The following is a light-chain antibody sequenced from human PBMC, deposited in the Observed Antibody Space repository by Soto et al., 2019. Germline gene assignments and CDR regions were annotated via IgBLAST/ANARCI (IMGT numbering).Light chain of an antibody. V-gene: IGKV3-20*01. J-gene: IGKJ5*01. CDR3: QQYGTSPT. CDR1: QSLITRY. Sequence: EIVLTQSPGTLSLFPGERATLSCRASQSLITRYLAWYQQKPGQAPRLLIYGASSRATGIPDRFSGSGSGTDFTLTISRLEPEDCAVYSCQQYGTSPTFGQGTRLEMK. CDR2: GAS.